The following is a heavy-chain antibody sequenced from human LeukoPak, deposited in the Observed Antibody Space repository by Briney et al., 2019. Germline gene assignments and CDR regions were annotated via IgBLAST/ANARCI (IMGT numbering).Heavy chain of an antibody. D-gene: IGHD3-16*02. CDR2: IYTSGST. V-gene: IGHV4-61*02. CDR3: AREPLIVDYVWGSYPQGLFY. J-gene: IGHJ4*02. CDR1: GGSISSGSYY. Sequence: SETLSLTCTVSGGSISSGSYYWGWIRQPAGKGLEWIGRIYTSGSTNYNPSLKSRVTISVDTSKNQFSLKLSSVTAADTAVYYCAREPLIVDYVWGSYPQGLFYWGQGTLVTVSS.